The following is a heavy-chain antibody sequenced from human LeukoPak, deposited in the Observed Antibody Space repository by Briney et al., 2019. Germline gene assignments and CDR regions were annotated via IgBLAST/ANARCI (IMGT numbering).Heavy chain of an antibody. Sequence: ASVKVSCKASGYNFISYYMHWVRQAPGQGLEWMGIINPSGGSTSYAQKFQDRITMTRDTSTSTVYMELSSLKSEDTAVYYCAREDVVLVDAVRYYYYGMDVWGQGTTVTVSS. CDR2: INPSGGST. CDR1: GYNFISYY. CDR3: AREDVVLVDAVRYYYYGMDV. D-gene: IGHD2-8*01. J-gene: IGHJ6*02. V-gene: IGHV1-46*01.